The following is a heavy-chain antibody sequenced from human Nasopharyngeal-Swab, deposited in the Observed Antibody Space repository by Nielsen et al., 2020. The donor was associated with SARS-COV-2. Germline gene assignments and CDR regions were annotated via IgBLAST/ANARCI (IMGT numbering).Heavy chain of an antibody. CDR3: TRDFDQTGD. D-gene: IGHD7-27*01. CDR2: ISPDGSTT. Sequence: GESLKISCAASGFTFSSYWMHWVRQAPGKGLVWVSRISPDGSTTGYADSVKGRFTISRDNAKSTLYLQINSLRADDTAVYYCTRDFDQTGDWGQGTLVTVSS. J-gene: IGHJ4*02. CDR1: GFTFSSYW. V-gene: IGHV3-74*01.